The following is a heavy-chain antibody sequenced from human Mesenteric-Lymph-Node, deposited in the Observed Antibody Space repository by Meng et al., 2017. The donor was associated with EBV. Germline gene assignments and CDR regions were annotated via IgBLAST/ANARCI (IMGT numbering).Heavy chain of an antibody. CDR2: IYYSGST. CDR1: GGSVSSGSYY. J-gene: IGHJ5*02. D-gene: IGHD4-17*01. V-gene: IGHV4-61*01. Sequence: QVQLQASGPGLVKPSATLSLTCTVSGGSVSSGSYYWSWIRQPPGKGLEWIGYIYYSGSTNYNPSLKSRVTISVDTSKNQFSLKLSSVTAADTAVYYCARATVKNWFDPWGQGTLVTVSS. CDR3: ARATVKNWFDP.